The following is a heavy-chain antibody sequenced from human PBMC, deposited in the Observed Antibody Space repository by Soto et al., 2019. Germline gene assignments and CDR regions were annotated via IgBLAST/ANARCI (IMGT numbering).Heavy chain of an antibody. D-gene: IGHD3-22*01. J-gene: IGHJ4*02. CDR3: AKVPSPYYYDSSGYYPFDY. Sequence: TGGSLRLSCAASGFTFSSYAMSWVRQAPGKGLEWVSAISGSGGSTYYADSVKGRFTISRDNSKNTLYLQMNSLRAEDTAVYYCAKVPSPYYYDSSGYYPFDYWGQGTLVTVS. CDR2: ISGSGGST. V-gene: IGHV3-23*01. CDR1: GFTFSSYA.